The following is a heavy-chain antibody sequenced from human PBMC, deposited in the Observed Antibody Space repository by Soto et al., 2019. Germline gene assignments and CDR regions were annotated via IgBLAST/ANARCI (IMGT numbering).Heavy chain of an antibody. CDR2: IYYNGDT. CDR3: ARSHRDNWGSPDYFVY. J-gene: IGHJ4*02. Sequence: PSETLSLTCTVSGGPLSSGGFYWSWIRQHPGKGLEWIGYIYYNGDTYYNPSLKSRVSISIDTSKNQFSLRLTSVTAADTAVYYCARSHRDNWGSPDYFVYWGQGTLVTVSS. CDR1: GGPLSSGGFY. V-gene: IGHV4-31*03. D-gene: IGHD7-27*01.